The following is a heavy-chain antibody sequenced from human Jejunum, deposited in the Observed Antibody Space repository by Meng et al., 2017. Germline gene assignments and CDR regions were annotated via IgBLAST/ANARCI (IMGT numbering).Heavy chain of an antibody. J-gene: IGHJ4*02. CDR3: ATIDYGEVFFVY. Sequence: VQLQESGPGLVKPSETLSLTCTGSGASISTGIYYWSWIRQHPGKGLEWIGYIYDSGTTSYNPSLKSPVTISMDTSKNQFSLRLGSVTAADTAVYYCATIDYGEVFFVYWGQGTLVTVSS. V-gene: IGHV4-31*01. CDR1: GASISTGIYY. CDR2: IYDSGTT. D-gene: IGHD4-17*01.